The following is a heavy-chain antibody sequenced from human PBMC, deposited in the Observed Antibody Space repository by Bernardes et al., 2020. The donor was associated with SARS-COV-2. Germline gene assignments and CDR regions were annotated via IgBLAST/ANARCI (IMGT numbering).Heavy chain of an antibody. CDR3: ARAIYVIKAGALHYFDC. CDR2: IHYRGST. D-gene: IGHD1-26*01. Sequence: SETLSLTCTVSGGSISSSSYYWGWIRQPPGKGLEWIGSIHYRGSTYDNPSLKSRATISVDTSKNQFSLRLDSVTAADTAVDYCARAIYVIKAGALHYFDCWGQGGPVIVSS. CDR1: GGSISSSSYY. J-gene: IGHJ4*02. V-gene: IGHV4-39*01.